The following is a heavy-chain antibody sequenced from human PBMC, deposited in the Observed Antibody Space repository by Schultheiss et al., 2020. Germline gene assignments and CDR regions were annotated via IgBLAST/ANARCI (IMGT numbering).Heavy chain of an antibody. V-gene: IGHV1-24*01. J-gene: IGHJ6*02. CDR3: ASTPLRPAAHKAYYYYGMDV. D-gene: IGHD2-2*01. Sequence: ASVKVSCKVSGYTLTELSMHWVRQAPGKGLEWMGGFDPEDGETIYAQKFQGRVTITADKSTSTAYMELSSLRSEDTAVYYCASTPLRPAAHKAYYYYGMDVWGQGTTVTVSS. CDR1: GYTLTELS. CDR2: FDPEDGET.